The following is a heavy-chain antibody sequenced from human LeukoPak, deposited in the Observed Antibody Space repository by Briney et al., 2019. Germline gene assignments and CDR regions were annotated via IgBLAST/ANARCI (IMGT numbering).Heavy chain of an antibody. CDR1: GFTFSGYA. CDR2: IWYVGSNK. Sequence: GGSLRLSCAASGFTFSGYAMHWVRQAPGKGLEWVAVIWYVGSNKYYADSVKGRFTISRDNSKNTLYLQMNSLRAEDTAVYYCARDNYGLDYWGQGTLVTVSS. J-gene: IGHJ4*02. V-gene: IGHV3-33*08. CDR3: ARDNYGLDY. D-gene: IGHD4-17*01.